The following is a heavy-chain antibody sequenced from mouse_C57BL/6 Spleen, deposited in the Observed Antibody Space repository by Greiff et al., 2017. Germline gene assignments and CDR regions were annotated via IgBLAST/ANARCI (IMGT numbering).Heavy chain of an antibody. CDR1: GYTFTDYY. V-gene: IGHV1-76*01. CDR3: ARWGNDYDEAY. D-gene: IGHD2-4*01. Sequence: QVQLQQSGAELVRPGASVKLSCKASGYTFTDYYINWVKQRPGQGLEWIARIYPGSGNTYYNEKFKGKATLTAEKSSSTAYMQLSSLTSEDSAVYFCARWGNDYDEAYWGQGTLVTVSA. J-gene: IGHJ3*01. CDR2: IYPGSGNT.